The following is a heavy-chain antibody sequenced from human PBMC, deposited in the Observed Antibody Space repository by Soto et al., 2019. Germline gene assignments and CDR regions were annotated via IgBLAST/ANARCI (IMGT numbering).Heavy chain of an antibody. J-gene: IGHJ4*02. CDR2: IYWDDDK. V-gene: IGHV2-5*02. CDR3: ARTDIVVVVAAFDY. Sequence: SGPTLVKPTQTLTLTCTFSGFSLSTSGVGVGWIRQPPGKALEWLALIYWDDDKRYSPSLKSRLTITKDTSKNQVVLTMTNMDPVDTATYYCARTDIVVVVAAFDYWGQGTLVTVSS. D-gene: IGHD2-15*01. CDR1: GFSLSTSGVG.